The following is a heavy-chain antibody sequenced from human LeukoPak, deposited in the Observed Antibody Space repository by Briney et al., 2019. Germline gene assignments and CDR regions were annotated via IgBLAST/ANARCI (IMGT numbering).Heavy chain of an antibody. D-gene: IGHD6-19*01. Sequence: GGSLSLSCAASGFIFDDYAMHWVRHAPGKGLEWVALIVWDGESTYYVASVRGRFIISRDNSDNSLYLQMNNLKAEDTAIYYCAKDGSRGYSSTGYYMDAWGKGTTVIVSS. CDR3: AKDGSRGYSSTGYYMDA. J-gene: IGHJ6*03. V-gene: IGHV3-43D*04. CDR1: GFIFDDYA. CDR2: IVWDGEST.